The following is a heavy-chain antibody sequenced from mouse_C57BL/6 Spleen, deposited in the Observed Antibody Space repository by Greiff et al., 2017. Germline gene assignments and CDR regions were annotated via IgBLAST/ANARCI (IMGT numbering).Heavy chain of an antibody. Sequence: EVQLQQSGPELVKPGASVKISCKASGYTFTDYYMNWVKQSHGKSLEWIGDINPNNGGTSYNQQFKGKATLTVDKSSSTAYMELRSLTSEDSAVYYCARRYYGSSYEIYYAMDYWGQVTSVTVSS. CDR2: INPNNGGT. D-gene: IGHD1-1*01. CDR1: GYTFTDYY. V-gene: IGHV1-26*01. CDR3: ARRYYGSSYEIYYAMDY. J-gene: IGHJ4*01.